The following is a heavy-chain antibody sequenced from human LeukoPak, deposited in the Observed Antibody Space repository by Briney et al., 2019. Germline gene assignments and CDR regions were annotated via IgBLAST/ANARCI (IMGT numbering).Heavy chain of an antibody. CDR3: AKIGEFGEGSFFDP. D-gene: IGHD3-10*01. CDR2: MYTGGNT. J-gene: IGHJ5*02. Sequence: RPGGSLRLSCAASGLTVRSNYMSWVRQAPGKGLEWVSIMYTGGNTYYADSVKGRFTISRDNSKNTVYLQMNSLRVEDTAMYYCAKIGEFGEGSFFDPWGQGTLVTVSS. CDR1: GLTVRSNY. V-gene: IGHV3-53*01.